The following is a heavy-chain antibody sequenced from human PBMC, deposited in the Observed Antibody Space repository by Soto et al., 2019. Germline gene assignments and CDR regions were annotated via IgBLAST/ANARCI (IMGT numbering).Heavy chain of an antibody. V-gene: IGHV4-61*01. CDR2: IYYSGST. D-gene: IGHD1-26*01. J-gene: IGHJ3*02. CDR3: AGWELMKGVYAFDI. CDR1: GGSVSSGSYY. Sequence: SETQALTCTVSGGSVSSGSYYWSWIRQPPGTGLEWIGYIYYSGSTNYNPSLKSRVTISVDTSKNQFSLKLSSVTAADTAVYYCAGWELMKGVYAFDIWGQGKMVTVSS.